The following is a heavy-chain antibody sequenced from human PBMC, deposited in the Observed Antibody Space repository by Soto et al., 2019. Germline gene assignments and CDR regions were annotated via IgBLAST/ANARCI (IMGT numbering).Heavy chain of an antibody. Sequence: QITLKESGPTLVKPTQTLTMTCTFSGFSLSTNGMGVGWIRQPPGKALEWLALIYWDDDKRYSPSLQSRLTITKDTSKNQVVLTMTNMDPVDTATYYCAHLHSSGWYPSWYFDLWGRGTLVTVSS. CDR2: IYWDDDK. J-gene: IGHJ2*01. CDR3: AHLHSSGWYPSWYFDL. D-gene: IGHD6-19*01. V-gene: IGHV2-5*02. CDR1: GFSLSTNGMG.